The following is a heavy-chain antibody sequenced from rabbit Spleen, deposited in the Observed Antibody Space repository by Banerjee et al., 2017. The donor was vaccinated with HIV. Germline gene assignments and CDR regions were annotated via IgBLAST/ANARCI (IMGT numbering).Heavy chain of an antibody. D-gene: IGHD5-1*01. Sequence: EQLEESGGGLVKPEGSLTLTCKASGVSLNDKDVMCWVRQAPGKGLEWIACINIVTGNAVPASWAKGHFTISKPPSPRVPLKMPSLTAADTAKYFCGRDLVAFFGGNFGLGGPGPLVTVS. CDR2: INIVTGNA. CDR3: GRDLVAFFGGNFGL. CDR1: GVSLNDKDV. V-gene: IGHV1S45*01. J-gene: IGHJ4*01.